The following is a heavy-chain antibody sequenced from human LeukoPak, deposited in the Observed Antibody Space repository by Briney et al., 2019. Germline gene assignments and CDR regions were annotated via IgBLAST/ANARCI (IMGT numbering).Heavy chain of an antibody. J-gene: IGHJ4*02. CDR3: ASQLGGTTFH. CDR2: VYHSGRT. Sequence: PSETLSLTCTVSGASLNSYYWSWIRQPPGEGLEWIGYVYHSGRTNYNSSLKSRVTISLDTSKTQFSLRLSSVTAADTAVYYCASQLGGTTFHWGQGALVTVSS. CDR1: GASLNSYY. D-gene: IGHD1-1*01. V-gene: IGHV4-59*01.